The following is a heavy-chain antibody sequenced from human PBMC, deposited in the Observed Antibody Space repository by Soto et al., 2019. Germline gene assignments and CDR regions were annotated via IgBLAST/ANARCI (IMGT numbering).Heavy chain of an antibody. CDR1: GGPISSSNW. D-gene: IGHD3-10*01. CDR2: IYHSGST. CDR3: ASDTITMVRGKNGYFDG. V-gene: IGHV4-4*02. Sequence: SGTLSLTCAVSGGPISSSNWWSGFRQPTGKGLEWIGEIYHSGSTNYNPSLKSRVTISVDKSKNQSSLKLSSVTAADTAVYYCASDTITMVRGKNGYFDGWGQGTLVTVAS. J-gene: IGHJ4*02.